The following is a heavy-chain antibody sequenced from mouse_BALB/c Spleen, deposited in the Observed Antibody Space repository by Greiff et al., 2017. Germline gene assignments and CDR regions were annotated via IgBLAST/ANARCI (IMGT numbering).Heavy chain of an antibody. J-gene: IGHJ2*01. V-gene: IGHV5-6-3*01. Sequence: EVHLVESGGGLVQPGGSLKLSCAASGFTFSSYGMSWVRQTPDKRLELVATINSNGGSTYYPASVKGRFTISRDTAKNTLYLQMSSLKSEDTAMYYCDRDQSYYRYDAYFDYGGQGTTLTVSS. D-gene: IGHD2-12*01. CDR2: INSNGGST. CDR1: GFTFSSYG. CDR3: DRDQSYYRYDAYFDY.